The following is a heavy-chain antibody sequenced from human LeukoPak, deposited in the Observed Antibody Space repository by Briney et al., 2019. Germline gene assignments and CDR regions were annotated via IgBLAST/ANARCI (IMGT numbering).Heavy chain of an antibody. CDR2: INPNSGGT. V-gene: IGHV1-2*02. D-gene: IGHD1-26*01. CDR3: ARGPRYGSYSAFDI. Sequence: VASVKVSCKASGYTFTGYYMHWVRQAPGQGLEWMGWINPNSGGTNYAQKFQGRVTITTDESTSTAYMELSSLRSEDTAVYYCARGPRYGSYSAFDIWGQGTMVTVSS. J-gene: IGHJ3*02. CDR1: GYTFTGYY.